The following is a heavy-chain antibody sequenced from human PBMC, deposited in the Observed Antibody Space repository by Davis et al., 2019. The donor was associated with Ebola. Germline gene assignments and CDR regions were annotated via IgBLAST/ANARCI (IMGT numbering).Heavy chain of an antibody. CDR3: ARSSKRFRDFFWFDP. J-gene: IGHJ5*02. CDR1: GFTLSSYW. CDR2: INSDGSST. Sequence: GESLKISCAASGFTLSSYWMHWVRQTPGKGLVWVSRINSDGSSTSYADSVKGRFTISRDNAKNSLYLQMNSLRAEDTAVYYCARSSKRFRDFFWFDPWGQGTLVTVSS. V-gene: IGHV3-74*01. D-gene: IGHD3-10*01.